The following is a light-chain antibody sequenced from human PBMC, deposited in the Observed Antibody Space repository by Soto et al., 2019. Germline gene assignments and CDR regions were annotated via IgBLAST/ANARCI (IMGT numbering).Light chain of an antibody. J-gene: IGKJ4*01. CDR1: QSIGSE. V-gene: IGKV1-5*03. CDR2: KAS. CDR3: LQYDNYPLT. Sequence: DIQMTQSASSLSAFVGDRVTITCRASQSIGSELAWYKQKPGKAPKTIIYKASSLESGVPSTFSGSGSGTEFSLTVSSLQPDDFETYYCLQYDNYPLTFGGGTKVDI.